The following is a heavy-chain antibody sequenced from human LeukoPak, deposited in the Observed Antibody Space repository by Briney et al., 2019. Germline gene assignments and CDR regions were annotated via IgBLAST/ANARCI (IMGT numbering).Heavy chain of an antibody. V-gene: IGHV3-30*02. CDR1: GSSFRTYA. CDR2: ISYDGSNN. D-gene: IGHD3-10*01. Sequence: PGGSLRLSCIASGSSFRTYAMHWVRQAPGKGLEWVTFISYDGSNNYYADSVKGRFTISRDNSKNTLYLQMNSLRDEDTAVYYCAKCRVRGVDYFDYWGQGTLVTVSS. J-gene: IGHJ4*02. CDR3: AKCRVRGVDYFDY.